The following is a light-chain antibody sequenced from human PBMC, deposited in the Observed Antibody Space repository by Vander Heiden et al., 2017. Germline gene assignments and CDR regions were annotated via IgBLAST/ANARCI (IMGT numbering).Light chain of an antibody. CDR2: EVR. CDR3: CSYAGTTTI. J-gene: IGLJ2*01. Sequence: QSALTQPASVSGSPGQSITISCTGTSSDIGNYNLVSWYQQHPGKAPKLLMYEVRKRPSGVSNRFSGSKSGNTASLTISGRQAEDEADYYCCSYAGTTTIFGGGTKVTV. V-gene: IGLV2-23*02. CDR1: SSDIGNYNL.